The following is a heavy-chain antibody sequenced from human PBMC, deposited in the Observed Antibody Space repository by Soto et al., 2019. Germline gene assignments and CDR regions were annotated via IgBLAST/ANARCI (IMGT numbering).Heavy chain of an antibody. Sequence: SETLSLTCSFSGDSVTSHYLTWIRQSPEKGLEWIGYMHYTGFSHYNPSLKSRVTISVDTSKNQFSLKLSSVTAADTAVYYCARVGAARPLDYWGQGTLVTVSS. D-gene: IGHD6-6*01. J-gene: IGHJ4*02. CDR3: ARVGAARPLDY. CDR1: GDSVTSHY. CDR2: MHYTGFS. V-gene: IGHV4-59*02.